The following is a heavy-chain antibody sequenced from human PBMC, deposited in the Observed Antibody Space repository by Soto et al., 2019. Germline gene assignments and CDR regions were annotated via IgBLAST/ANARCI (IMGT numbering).Heavy chain of an antibody. CDR3: ARLSGVAFSP. CDR1: GGSISSGHYP. J-gene: IGHJ4*02. V-gene: IGHV4-30-2*01. D-gene: IGHD2-21*01. Sequence: SETLSLTCAASGGSISSGHYPWTWLRQRPGKGLEGIGYIYPGGNTYYSPSIKSRVAIALDTSKSLVSMPLNSVTAADTAVYDCARLSGVAFSPWGQGTLVTVSS. CDR2: IYPGGNT.